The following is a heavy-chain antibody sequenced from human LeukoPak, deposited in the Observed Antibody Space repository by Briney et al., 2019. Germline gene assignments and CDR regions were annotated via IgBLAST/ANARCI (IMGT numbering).Heavy chain of an antibody. Sequence: GGSLRLSCAASGFLVSTNYMNWVRQAPGKGLEWVSVIYGGGSTYYADSGNGRFPISRDNSKNTLYLQMNSLRAEDTAVYYCAREQGYYDSSGYSLGAFDIWGQGTMVTISS. V-gene: IGHV3-66*02. CDR2: IYGGGST. J-gene: IGHJ3*02. CDR1: GFLVSTNY. D-gene: IGHD3-22*01. CDR3: AREQGYYDSSGYSLGAFDI.